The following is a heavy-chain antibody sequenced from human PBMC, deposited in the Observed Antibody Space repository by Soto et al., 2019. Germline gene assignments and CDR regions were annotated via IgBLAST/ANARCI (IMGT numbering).Heavy chain of an antibody. Sequence: QVQLQESGPGLVKPSETLSLSCGVSGGSISQYYWGWIRQPAGKGLEWIGRIYSGGGTKYNPSLESRVTLSVDTSKNEFSLKLSSVTAADTAVYYCARGPGGFGDFSLDYWGQGTLVTVSS. D-gene: IGHD3-10*01. J-gene: IGHJ4*02. CDR2: IYSGGGT. V-gene: IGHV4-4*07. CDR3: ARGPGGFGDFSLDY. CDR1: GGSISQYY.